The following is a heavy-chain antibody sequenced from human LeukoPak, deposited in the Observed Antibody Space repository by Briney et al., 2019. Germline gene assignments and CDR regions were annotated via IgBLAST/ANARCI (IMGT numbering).Heavy chain of an antibody. J-gene: IGHJ5*02. V-gene: IGHV3-48*03. CDR1: GFTFSSYE. CDR2: INTDGTKP. CDR3: ARGAEYDGSGSYYDGNWFDP. Sequence: PGGSLRLSCAASGFTFSSYEMNWVRQAPGKGLEWVSCINTDGTKPRYADSVKGRFTISRDNAKNSLFLQMNSLRAEDTAVYYCARGAEYDGSGSYYDGNWFDPWGQGTLVTVSS. D-gene: IGHD3-10*01.